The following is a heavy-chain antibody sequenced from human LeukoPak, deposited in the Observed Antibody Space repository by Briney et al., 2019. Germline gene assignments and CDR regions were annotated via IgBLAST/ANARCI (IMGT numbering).Heavy chain of an antibody. CDR1: GFTFSSYW. Sequence: GGSLRLSCAASGFTFSSYWMSWVRQAPGKGLEWVSSISPSSTYKYHADSVKGRFTISRDNAKKSVYLQMNSLRAEDTAVYYCAKWFRGSYFFDYWGQGTLVTVSS. CDR2: ISPSSTYK. V-gene: IGHV3-21*01. CDR3: AKWFRGSYFFDY. J-gene: IGHJ4*02. D-gene: IGHD1-26*01.